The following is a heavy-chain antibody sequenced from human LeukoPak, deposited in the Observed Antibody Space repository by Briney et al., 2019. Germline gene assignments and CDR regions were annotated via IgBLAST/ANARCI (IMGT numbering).Heavy chain of an antibody. J-gene: IGHJ4*02. Sequence: SGESLQISCKGSGYSFTSYWIGWVRQMPGKGLEWMGIIYPGDSDTRYSPSFQGQVTISADKSISTAYLQWSSLKASDTAMYYCARRYYDILTGYHYFDYWGQGTLVTVSS. CDR1: GYSFTSYW. CDR3: ARRYYDILTGYHYFDY. CDR2: IYPGDSDT. D-gene: IGHD3-9*01. V-gene: IGHV5-51*01.